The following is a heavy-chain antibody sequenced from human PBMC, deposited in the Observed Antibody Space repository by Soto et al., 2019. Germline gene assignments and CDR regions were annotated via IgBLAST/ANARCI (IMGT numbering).Heavy chain of an antibody. CDR2: INHSGST. V-gene: IGHV4-34*01. CDR3: ARGYYDFWSGYYRTHDAFDI. J-gene: IGHJ3*02. D-gene: IGHD3-3*01. Sequence: SETLSLTCAVYGGSFSGYYWSWIRQPPGKGLEWIGEINHSGSTNYNPSLKSRVTISVDTSKNQFSLKLSSVTAADTAVYYCARGYYDFWSGYYRTHDAFDIWGQGTMVTVSS. CDR1: GGSFSGYY.